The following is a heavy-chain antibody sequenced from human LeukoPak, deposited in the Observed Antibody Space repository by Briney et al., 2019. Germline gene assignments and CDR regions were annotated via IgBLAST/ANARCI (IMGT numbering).Heavy chain of an antibody. D-gene: IGHD3-3*01. J-gene: IGHJ4*02. CDR3: VRDFDYYGDS. CDR1: GYLFTRYY. V-gene: IGHV1-2*02. Sequence: ASVKVSCKTSGYLFTRYYMHWVRLAPGQGLEWIGWFNPNSGGAKFPQKFDGRVTLTGDTSITTAYMELHRLTSDDTALYYCVRDFDYYGDSWGQGTLVTVSS. CDR2: FNPNSGGA.